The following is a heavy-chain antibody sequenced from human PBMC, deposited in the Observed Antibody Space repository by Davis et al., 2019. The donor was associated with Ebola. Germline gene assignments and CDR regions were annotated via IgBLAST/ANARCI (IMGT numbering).Heavy chain of an antibody. V-gene: IGHV4-59*11. CDR2: INYSGRT. D-gene: IGHD3-16*01. CDR1: GGSISSHY. CDR3: ARVGGDGSSHLEGLDS. Sequence: MPSETLSLTCPVSGGSISSHYWSWVRQPPGKGLEWIADINYSGRTNYNPSLASRVTISIATSRNQFSLNLRSVTAADTAVYYCARVGGDGSSHLEGLDSWGQGTLVTVSS. J-gene: IGHJ4*02.